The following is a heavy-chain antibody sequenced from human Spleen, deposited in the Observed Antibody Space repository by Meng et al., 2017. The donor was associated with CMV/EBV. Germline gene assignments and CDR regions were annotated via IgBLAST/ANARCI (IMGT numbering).Heavy chain of an antibody. V-gene: IGHV3-20*01. J-gene: IGHJ3*02. D-gene: IGHD1-26*01. CDR3: TRDFSTVGAIENDAFDI. CDR1: GFTFVDYG. Sequence: GESLKISCAASGFTFVDYGMTWVRQTPGKGLEWVSGLSWNGGSTGYADSVKGRFTISRDNAKNSLYLQMNSLRAEDTALYHCTRDFSTVGAIENDAFDIWGQGTMVTVSS. CDR2: LSWNGGST.